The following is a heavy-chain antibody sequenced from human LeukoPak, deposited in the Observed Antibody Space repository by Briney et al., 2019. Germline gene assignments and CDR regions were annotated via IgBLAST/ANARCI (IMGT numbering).Heavy chain of an antibody. CDR3: AKVPIESYYYGSGSGTEPFDY. J-gene: IGHJ4*02. D-gene: IGHD3-10*01. CDR2: ISSSTLKI. CDR1: GFTFSKYA. Sequence: GGSLRLSCAASGFTFSKYAMTWVRQAPGKGLEWVSAISSSTLKIYYADSVKGRFTISRDNSKNTLYLQMNSLRAEDTAVYYCAKVPIESYYYGSGSGTEPFDYWGQGTLVTVSS. V-gene: IGHV3-23*01.